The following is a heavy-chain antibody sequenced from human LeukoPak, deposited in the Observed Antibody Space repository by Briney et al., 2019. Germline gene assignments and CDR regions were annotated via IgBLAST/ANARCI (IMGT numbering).Heavy chain of an antibody. J-gene: IGHJ4*02. D-gene: IGHD1-14*01. CDR2: IKQDGSEK. V-gene: IGHV3-7*01. CDR3: ARGHRGYYFDY. CDR1: GFTFSSYW. Sequence: GGSLRLSCAASGFTFSSYWMTWVRQAPGKGLEWVANIKQDGSEKFYVDSVKGRFTISRDNSKNTLYLQMNSLRAEDTAVYYCARGHRGYYFDYWGQGTLVTVSS.